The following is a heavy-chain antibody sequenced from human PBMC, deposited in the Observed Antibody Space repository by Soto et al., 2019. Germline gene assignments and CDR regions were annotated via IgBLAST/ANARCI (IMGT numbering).Heavy chain of an antibody. Sequence: GGSLRLSCAASGFTFSSYSMNWVRQAPGKGLEWVSSISSSSSYIYYADSVKGRFTISRDNAKNSLYLQMNSLRAEDTAVYYCARDDILTGYYVFYAFDIWGQGTIVTVSS. CDR2: ISSSSSYI. D-gene: IGHD3-9*01. CDR3: ARDDILTGYYVFYAFDI. V-gene: IGHV3-21*01. J-gene: IGHJ3*02. CDR1: GFTFSSYS.